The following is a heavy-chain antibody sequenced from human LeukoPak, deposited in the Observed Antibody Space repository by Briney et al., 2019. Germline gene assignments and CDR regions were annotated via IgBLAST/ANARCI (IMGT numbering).Heavy chain of an antibody. J-gene: IGHJ3*02. CDR3: ARYASGTKTVAFDI. CDR2: IYYSGST. Sequence: KPSETLSLTCTVSGDSISSYYWRWIRQPPGKGLEWIGFIYYSGSTDYNPSLKSRVTISVDTPKNQFSLKLSSVTAADTAVYYCARYASGTKTVAFDIWGQGTMVTVSS. V-gene: IGHV4-59*08. D-gene: IGHD3-10*01. CDR1: GDSISSYY.